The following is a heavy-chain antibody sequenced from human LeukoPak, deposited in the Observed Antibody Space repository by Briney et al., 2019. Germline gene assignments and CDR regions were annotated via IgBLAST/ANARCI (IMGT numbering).Heavy chain of an antibody. CDR3: ARDYGLVLRYFDWLPNTHFDY. V-gene: IGHV1-2*02. CDR1: GYTFTGYY. Sequence: GASVKVSCKASGYTFTGYYMHWVRQAPGQGLEWMGWINPNSGGTNYAQKFQGRVTMTRDTSTSTVYMELSSLRSEDTAVYYCARDYGLVLRYFDWLPNTHFDYWGQGTLVTVSS. D-gene: IGHD3-9*01. CDR2: INPNSGGT. J-gene: IGHJ4*02.